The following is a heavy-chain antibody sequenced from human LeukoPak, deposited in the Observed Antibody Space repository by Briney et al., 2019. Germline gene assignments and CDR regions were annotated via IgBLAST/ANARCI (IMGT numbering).Heavy chain of an antibody. CDR3: ARDQEGFDY. J-gene: IGHJ4*02. CDR1: GYTFTSNY. CDR2: IYPRDGST. Sequence: ASVTVSCMASGYTFTSNYIHWVRQAPGQGREWMGMIYPRDGSTSYAQKFQGRVTVTRDTSTSTVHMELSGLRSEDTAVYYCARDQEGFDYWGQGTLVTVSS. V-gene: IGHV1-46*01.